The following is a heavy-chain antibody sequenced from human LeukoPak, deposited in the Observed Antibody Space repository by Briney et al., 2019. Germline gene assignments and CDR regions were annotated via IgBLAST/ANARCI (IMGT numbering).Heavy chain of an antibody. Sequence: GGSLRLSCAASGFTFSSYSMNWVRQAPGKGLEWVSSISSSSSYIYYADSVKGRFTISRHNAKNSLYLQMNSLRAEDTAVYYCARDLSCSSTSCYAEYFQHWGQGTLVTVSS. J-gene: IGHJ1*01. CDR1: GFTFSSYS. CDR3: ARDLSCSSTSCYAEYFQH. CDR2: ISSSSSYI. V-gene: IGHV3-21*01. D-gene: IGHD2-2*01.